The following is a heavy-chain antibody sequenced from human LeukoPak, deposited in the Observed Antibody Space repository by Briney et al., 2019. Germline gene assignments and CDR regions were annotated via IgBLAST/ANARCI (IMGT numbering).Heavy chain of an antibody. Sequence: GSLRLSCAASGFTFSSYAMNWVRQAPGKGLEWVSIISGSGDNTYYTDSVKGRFTISRDNSKNTLFLQMNSLRAEDTAVYYCAATVAGTSSLDYWGQGTLVTVSS. D-gene: IGHD6-19*01. J-gene: IGHJ4*02. V-gene: IGHV3-23*01. CDR2: ISGSGDNT. CDR1: GFTFSSYA. CDR3: AATVAGTSSLDY.